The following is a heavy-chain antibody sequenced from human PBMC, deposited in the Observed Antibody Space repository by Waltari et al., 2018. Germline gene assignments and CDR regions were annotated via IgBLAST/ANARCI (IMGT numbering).Heavy chain of an antibody. D-gene: IGHD3-9*01. Sequence: QVQLQESGPGLVKPSKTLSLTCTVSGGSINNYYWSWIRQPPGKGLEWIGFIYYSGNTNYSPSLRSRVTISIDTSKSQFSLKLTSVTAADTAVYYCARGPLRDFDVDYQFYYAMDVWGQGTTVAVSS. CDR1: GGSINNYY. J-gene: IGHJ6*02. V-gene: IGHV4-59*13. CDR3: ARGPLRDFDVDYQFYYAMDV. CDR2: IYYSGNT.